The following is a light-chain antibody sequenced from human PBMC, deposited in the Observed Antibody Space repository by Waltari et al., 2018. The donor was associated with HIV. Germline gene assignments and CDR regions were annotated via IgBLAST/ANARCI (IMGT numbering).Light chain of an antibody. Sequence: EIAMTQSPASLSVSPGERATLSCRASQSVGSKLAWYQQEPGQAPRLLIYGASNRATDVPVRFSGSGSGTEFTLIISSLQSEDFAVYYCQQYDKWPPTFGQGTRLEIK. CDR3: QQYDKWPPT. J-gene: IGKJ5*01. V-gene: IGKV3-15*01. CDR2: GAS. CDR1: QSVGSK.